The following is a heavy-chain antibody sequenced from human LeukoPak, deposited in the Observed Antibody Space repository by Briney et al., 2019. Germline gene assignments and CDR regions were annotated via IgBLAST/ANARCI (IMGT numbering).Heavy chain of an antibody. CDR3: AKAPLGGNFDFDY. CDR1: GFSFRNYA. V-gene: IGHV3-23*01. CDR2: ISGSGGST. D-gene: IGHD4-23*01. Sequence: GGSLRLSCAASGFSFRNYAMSWVRQAPGKGLEWVSAISGSGGSTYYADSVKGRFTISRDNSKNTLYLQMNSLRAEDTAVYYCAKAPLGGNFDFDYWGQGTLVTVSS. J-gene: IGHJ4*02.